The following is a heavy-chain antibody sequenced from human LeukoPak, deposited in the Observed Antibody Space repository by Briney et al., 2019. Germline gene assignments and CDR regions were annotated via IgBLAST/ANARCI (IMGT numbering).Heavy chain of an antibody. CDR3: ARQDYGDYVGAFDI. Sequence: GGSLRLSCAASGFTLDSYGMSWVRQAPGKGLEWVSYISSSSSTIYYADSVKGRFTISRDNAKNSLYLQMNSLRAEDTAVYYCARQDYGDYVGAFDIWGQGTMVTVSS. CDR2: ISSSSSTI. V-gene: IGHV3-48*04. D-gene: IGHD4-17*01. CDR1: GFTLDSYG. J-gene: IGHJ3*02.